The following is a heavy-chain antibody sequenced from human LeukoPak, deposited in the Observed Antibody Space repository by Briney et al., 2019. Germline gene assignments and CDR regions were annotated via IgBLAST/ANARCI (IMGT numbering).Heavy chain of an antibody. CDR3: AKNSGGSVRDCFDP. Sequence: LSLTCTVSGGSISSGGYYWSWVRQAPGKGLEWVAVISYDGSNKYYADSVKGRFTISRDNSKNTLYLQMNSLRAEDTAAYYCAKNSGGSVRDCFDPWGQGTLVTVSS. J-gene: IGHJ5*02. CDR1: GGSISSGG. CDR2: ISYDGSNK. V-gene: IGHV3-30*18. D-gene: IGHD2-15*01.